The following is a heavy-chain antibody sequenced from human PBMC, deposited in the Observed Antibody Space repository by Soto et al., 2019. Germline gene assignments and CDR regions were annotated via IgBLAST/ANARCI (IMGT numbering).Heavy chain of an antibody. V-gene: IGHV3-21*01. CDR3: TRGYCSGASCYPGYFDS. CDR1: GFTFSTYS. D-gene: IGHD2-15*01. CDR2: ISSGSSYI. J-gene: IGHJ4*02. Sequence: GGSLRLSCAASGFTFSTYSMNWVRQAPGKGLEWVSSISSGSSYIYYADSVEGRFTISRDNAKSSLYLQMNGLRAEDTALYYCTRGYCSGASCYPGYFDSWGQGTLVTVSS.